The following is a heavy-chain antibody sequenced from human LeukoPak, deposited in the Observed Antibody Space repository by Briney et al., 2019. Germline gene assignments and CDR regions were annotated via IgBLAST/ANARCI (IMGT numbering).Heavy chain of an antibody. CDR3: ARGAGSYPD. CDR2: VFHTGST. J-gene: IGHJ4*02. D-gene: IGHD2-15*01. V-gene: IGHV4-38-2*01. CDR1: GYSISSGYY. Sequence: SETLSLTCAVSGYSISSGYYWGWIRQPPGKGLEWIGSVFHTGSTSSYPSLKSRVTLSVDTSKNQFSLKVSSVTAADTAVYYCARGAGSYPDWGQGTLVTVSS.